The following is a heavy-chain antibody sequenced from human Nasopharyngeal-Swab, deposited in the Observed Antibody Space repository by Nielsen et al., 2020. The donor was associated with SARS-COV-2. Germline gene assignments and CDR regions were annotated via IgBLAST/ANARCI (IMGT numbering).Heavy chain of an antibody. CDR1: CFSISSGYY. CDR2: IYHSGTT. CDR3: ARGEDSGIYYYAY. J-gene: IGHJ4*02. Sequence: SETPSLPCTVSCFSISSGYYRGCGRQVPGKGLEWIGNIYHSGTTYYNPSLKSRVTISVDTSKNQFSLKVNSVTAADTAVYYCARGEDSGIYYYAYWGQGTLVTVSS. V-gene: IGHV4-38-2*02. D-gene: IGHD1-26*01.